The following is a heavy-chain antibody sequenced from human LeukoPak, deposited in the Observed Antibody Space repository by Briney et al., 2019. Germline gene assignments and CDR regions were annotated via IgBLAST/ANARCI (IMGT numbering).Heavy chain of an antibody. CDR1: GGSISSGGDY. D-gene: IGHD5-18*01. CDR3: ARAYSIQLWFPH. V-gene: IGHV4-31*02. J-gene: IGHJ4*02. Sequence: SQTLSLTCTVSGGSISSGGDYWCWIRQHQGKGLEWIGYIYYSGSTYYNPSLKSRVTISVDTSKNQFSLKLSSVTAADTAVYYCARAYSIQLWFPHWGQGTLVTVSS. CDR2: IYYSGST.